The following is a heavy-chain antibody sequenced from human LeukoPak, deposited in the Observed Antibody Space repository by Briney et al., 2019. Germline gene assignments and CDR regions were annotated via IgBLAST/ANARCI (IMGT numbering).Heavy chain of an antibody. V-gene: IGHV4-59*01. CDR2: IYHLGSI. D-gene: IGHD5-24*01. CDR1: GGSMNTYY. J-gene: IGHJ3*02. Sequence: SETLSLTCTVSGGSMNTYYWNWIRQSPGKGLEWIGYIYHLGSINYNTSLQSRVTISIDKSKSQFSLKLASVTAADTAIYYCARVGGMTTINNAAFDIWGQGTMVTVSS. CDR3: ARVGGMTTINNAAFDI.